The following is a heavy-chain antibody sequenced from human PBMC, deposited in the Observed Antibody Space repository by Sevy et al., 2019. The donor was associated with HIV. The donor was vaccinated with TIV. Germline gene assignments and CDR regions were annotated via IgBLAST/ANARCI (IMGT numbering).Heavy chain of an antibody. CDR3: ARRVYDSSGYPQYYFDS. V-gene: IGHV5-51*01. CDR2: IYPGDSDI. J-gene: IGHJ4*02. D-gene: IGHD3-22*01. Sequence: GESLKISCKGSGYSFTSCWIGWVRQMPGKGLEWMGIIYPGDSDIRYSPSFQGQVTISADKSISTAYLQWSSLKASDTAMYFCARRVYDSSGYPQYYFDSWGQGTLVTVSS. CDR1: GYSFTSCW.